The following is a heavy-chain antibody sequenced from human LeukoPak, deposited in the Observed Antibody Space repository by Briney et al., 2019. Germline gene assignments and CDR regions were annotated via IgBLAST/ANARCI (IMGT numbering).Heavy chain of an antibody. CDR1: GFTFSSYG. D-gene: IGHD3-10*01. CDR2: IWYDGSNK. J-gene: IGHJ4*02. V-gene: IGHV3-33*01. CDR3: ARDYYGSGSYYTPFDY. Sequence: GGSLRLSCAASGFTFSSYGMHWVRQAPGKGLEWVAVIWYDGSNKYYADSVKGRFTISRDNSKNTLYLQMNSLRAEDTAVYYCARDYYGSGSYYTPFDYWGQGTLVTVSS.